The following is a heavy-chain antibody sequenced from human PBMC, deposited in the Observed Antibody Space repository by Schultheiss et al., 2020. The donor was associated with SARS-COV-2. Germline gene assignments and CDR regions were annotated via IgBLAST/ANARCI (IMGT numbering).Heavy chain of an antibody. CDR3: AKGRVLPADQPHYFES. J-gene: IGHJ4*02. V-gene: IGHV3-48*01. CDR1: GFTFSSYA. CDR2: ISSSGSTI. Sequence: GGSLRLSCAASGFTFSSYAMSWVRQAPGKGLEWVSYISSSGSTIYYADSVKGRFRSSRDNANNTTSLQMNSLKVEDTAVYYCAKGRVLPADQPHYFESWGQGTLVTVSS. D-gene: IGHD2-2*01.